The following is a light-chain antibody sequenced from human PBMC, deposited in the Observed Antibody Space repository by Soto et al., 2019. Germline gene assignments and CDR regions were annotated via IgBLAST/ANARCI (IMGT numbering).Light chain of an antibody. CDR2: GAS. V-gene: IGKV1-5*01. CDR3: QHYRRNTWS. CDR1: QSVGTW. J-gene: IGKJ1*01. Sequence: DIQMTQSPSTLSASVGGRVTITCRASQSVGTWVAWYQQKPGKAPKLLIYGASNLESGVPSRFSGSGSGTEFTLTITTXQPDDFATYFCQHYRRNTWSFGPGTKVDIK.